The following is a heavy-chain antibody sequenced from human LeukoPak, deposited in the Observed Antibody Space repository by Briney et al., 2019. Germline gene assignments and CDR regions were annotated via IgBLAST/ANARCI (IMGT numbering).Heavy chain of an antibody. CDR2: IYSGGST. CDR1: GFTVSSNY. CDR3: AKASDNWNYENWFDP. D-gene: IGHD1-7*01. J-gene: IGHJ5*02. V-gene: IGHV3-53*01. Sequence: AGGSLRLSCAASGFTVSSNYMSWVRQAPGKGLEWVSVIYSGGSTYYADSVKGRFTISRDNSKNTLYMQMNSLRAEDTAVYYCAKASDNWNYENWFDPWGQGTLVTVSS.